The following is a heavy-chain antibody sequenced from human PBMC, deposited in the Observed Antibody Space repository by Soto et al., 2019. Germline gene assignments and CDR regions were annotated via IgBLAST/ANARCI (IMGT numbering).Heavy chain of an antibody. CDR3: AAGGGLPRYY. Sequence: QLQLQESGSGLVKPSQTLSLTCAVSGGSISSGGYSWSWIRQPPGKCLEWIGYIFHSWSTYYNPSRKCRVNISVDRSKNQFSLKLSSVSAGETAVYYCAAGGGLPRYYWGQGTLVTVSS. V-gene: IGHV4-30-2*01. CDR2: IFHSWST. J-gene: IGHJ4*02. CDR1: GGSISSGGYS. D-gene: IGHD5-12*01.